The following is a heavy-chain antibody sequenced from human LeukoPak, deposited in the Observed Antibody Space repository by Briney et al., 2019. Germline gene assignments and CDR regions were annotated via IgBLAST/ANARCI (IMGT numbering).Heavy chain of an antibody. V-gene: IGHV3-30*18. Sequence: PGGSLRLSCAASGFTFSSYGMHWVRQAPGKGLEWVAVISYDGSNKYYADSVKGRFTISRDNSKNTLYLQMNSLRAEDTAVYYCAKARDGYGSGSSFDYWGQGTLVTVSS. J-gene: IGHJ4*02. CDR1: GFTFSSYG. CDR2: ISYDGSNK. CDR3: AKARDGYGSGSSFDY. D-gene: IGHD3-10*01.